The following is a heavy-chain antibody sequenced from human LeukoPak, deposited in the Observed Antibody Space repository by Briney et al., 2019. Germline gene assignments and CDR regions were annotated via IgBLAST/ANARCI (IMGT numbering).Heavy chain of an antibody. J-gene: IGHJ4*02. CDR3: ARSGYGDYGLFPFDY. CDR1: GGSISSYY. V-gene: IGHV4-59*08. Sequence: SETLSLTCTVSGGSISSYYWSWIRQPPGKGLEWSGYIYYSGSTNYNPSLKSRVTISVDTSKNQFSLKLSSVTAADTAVYYCARSGYGDYGLFPFDYWGQGTLVTVSS. CDR2: IYYSGST. D-gene: IGHD4-17*01.